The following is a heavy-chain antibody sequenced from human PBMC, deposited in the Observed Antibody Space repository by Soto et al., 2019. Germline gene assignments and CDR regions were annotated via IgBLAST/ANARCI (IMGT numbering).Heavy chain of an antibody. V-gene: IGHV4-59*08. CDR1: GGSISSYY. D-gene: IGHD2-15*01. J-gene: IGHJ4*02. CDR2: IYHSGST. Sequence: SETLSLTCTVSGGSISSYYWSWIRQPPGKGLEWIGYIYHSGSTNYNPSLKSRVTISVFPSKNQFSLELTSVTAADTALYYCANHPRGYCSGGSCYPGGDFWGQGTLVTVSS. CDR3: ANHPRGYCSGGSCYPGGDF.